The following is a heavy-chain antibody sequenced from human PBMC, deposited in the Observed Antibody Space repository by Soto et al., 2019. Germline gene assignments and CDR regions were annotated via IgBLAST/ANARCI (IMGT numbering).Heavy chain of an antibody. J-gene: IGHJ6*03. CDR3: ARVSLTGTVHYYYYMDV. CDR2: IIPIFGTA. D-gene: IGHD1-7*01. V-gene: IGHV1-69*13. CDR1: GGTFSSYA. Sequence: SVKVSCKASGGTFSSYAISWVRQAPGQGLEWMGGIIPIFGTANYAQKFQGRVTITADESTSTAYMELSSLRSEDTAVYYCARVSLTGTVHYYYYMDVWGKGTTVTVSS.